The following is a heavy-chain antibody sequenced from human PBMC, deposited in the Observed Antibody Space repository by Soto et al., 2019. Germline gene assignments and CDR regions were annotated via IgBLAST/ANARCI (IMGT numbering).Heavy chain of an antibody. D-gene: IGHD3-3*01. V-gene: IGHV3-30*03. Sequence: GSLLLTCAASGFTFSSYGMHWVRQAPGKGLEWVAVISYDGSNKYYADSVKGRFTISRDNSKNTLYLQMNSLRAEDTAVYYCAVPRFLDWLLPLMWGQGTLVTVSS. CDR3: AVPRFLDWLLPLM. CDR1: GFTFSSYG. J-gene: IGHJ4*02. CDR2: ISYDGSNK.